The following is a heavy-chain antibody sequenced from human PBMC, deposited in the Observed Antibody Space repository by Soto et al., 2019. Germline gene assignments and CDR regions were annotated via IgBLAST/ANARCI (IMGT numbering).Heavy chain of an antibody. J-gene: IGHJ4*02. CDR1: GYTFTSYA. V-gene: IGHV1-3*01. D-gene: IGHD2-2*01. CDR3: ARDWFCCTRRYRAPHFFF. CDR2: INAGNGNT. Sequence: ASVKVSWEASGYTFTSYAMHWVRQAPGQRLEWMGWINAGNGNTKYSQKFQGRVTITRDTSASTAYMELSSLRSEDTAVYYCARDWFCCTRRYRAPHFFFWGQGTLGTGSS.